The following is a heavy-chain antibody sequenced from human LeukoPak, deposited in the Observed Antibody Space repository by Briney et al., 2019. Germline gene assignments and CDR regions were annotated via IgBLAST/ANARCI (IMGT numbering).Heavy chain of an antibody. D-gene: IGHD1-26*01. Sequence: SETMSLTCTVSGGSLSSSSYYWGWIRQPPGKGLEWIGSIYYSGSTYYNLSLKSRVTISVDTFKNQFSLKLSSVTAADTAVYYCARDRALNSGSYPGYFDYWGQGTLVTVSS. CDR1: GGSLSSSSYY. J-gene: IGHJ4*02. V-gene: IGHV4-39*07. CDR3: ARDRALNSGSYPGYFDY. CDR2: IYYSGST.